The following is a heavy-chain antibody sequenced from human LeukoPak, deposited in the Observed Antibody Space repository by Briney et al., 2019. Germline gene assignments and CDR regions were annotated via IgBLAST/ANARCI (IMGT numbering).Heavy chain of an antibody. Sequence: GGSLRLSCAASGFIFSTYWMHWVRQAPGKGLVWVSRINSDGSSTSYADFVKGRFTISRDNAKNTLYLQMNSLRAEDTAVYYCARGGETTVTNLYYYYYYYMDVWGKGTTVTVSS. CDR1: GFIFSTYW. CDR2: INSDGSST. D-gene: IGHD4-17*01. V-gene: IGHV3-74*01. CDR3: ARGGETTVTNLYYYYYYYMDV. J-gene: IGHJ6*03.